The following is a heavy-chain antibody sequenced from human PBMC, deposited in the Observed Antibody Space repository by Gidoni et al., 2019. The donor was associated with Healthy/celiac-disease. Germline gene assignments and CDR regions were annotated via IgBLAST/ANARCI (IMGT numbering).Heavy chain of an antibody. V-gene: IGHV4-61*02. J-gene: IGHJ4*02. CDR3: ARGEVAAAGTDY. CDR2: IYTSGST. D-gene: IGHD6-13*01. CDR1: GASISSGSYY. Sequence: QFQLQESGPGLVKPSQTLSLTSTVSGASISSGSYYWSWIRQPAGKGLEWIGRIYTSGSTNYNPSLKSRVTISVDTSKNQFSLKLSSVTAADTAVYYCARGEVAAAGTDYWGQGTLVTVSS.